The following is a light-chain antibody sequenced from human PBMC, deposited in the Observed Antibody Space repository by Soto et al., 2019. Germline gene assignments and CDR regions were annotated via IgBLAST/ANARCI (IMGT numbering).Light chain of an antibody. CDR2: DVS. CDR3: SSYTSSSTRV. Sequence: QSALTQPASVSGSPGQSITISCTGTSSDVGGYNYVSWYQQHPGKAPKLMIYDVSNRLSGVSNRFSGSKSGNTASLTISGLQAEDEADYYCSSYTSSSTRVVGGGTQLTVL. CDR1: SSDVGGYNY. V-gene: IGLV2-14*01. J-gene: IGLJ2*01.